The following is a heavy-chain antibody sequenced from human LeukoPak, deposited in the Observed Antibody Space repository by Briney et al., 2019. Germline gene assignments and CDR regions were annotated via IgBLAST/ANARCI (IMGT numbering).Heavy chain of an antibody. V-gene: IGHV4-59*01. CDR2: IYYSGST. Sequence: SETLSLTCTVSGGSISSYYWSWIRQPPGKGLEWIGYIYYSGSTNYNPSLKSRVTISVDTSTNQFSLRLRSVTAADTAVYYCARGRVAYSAYYFDYWGRGTLVTVSS. D-gene: IGHD2-15*01. CDR3: ARGRVAYSAYYFDY. J-gene: IGHJ4*02. CDR1: GGSISSYY.